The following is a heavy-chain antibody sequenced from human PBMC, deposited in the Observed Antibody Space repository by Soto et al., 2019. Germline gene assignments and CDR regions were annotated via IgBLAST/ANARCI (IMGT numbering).Heavy chain of an antibody. CDR3: ARHRAGTTEDY. Sequence: QVQLQESGPGLVKPSQTLSLTCTVSGGSISSSDYYWSWIRQSPGKGLEWIGYISYFGSTYYNPSLKSLFTISRDTSKNQFSLKLTSVTAADTAVYYCARHRAGTTEDYWGQGTLVTVSS. CDR2: ISYFGST. D-gene: IGHD4-17*01. CDR1: GGSISSSDYY. V-gene: IGHV4-30-4*01. J-gene: IGHJ4*02.